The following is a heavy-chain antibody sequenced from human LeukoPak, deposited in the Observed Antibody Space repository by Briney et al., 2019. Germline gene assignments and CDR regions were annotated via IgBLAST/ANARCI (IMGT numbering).Heavy chain of an antibody. CDR2: ISWNSGSI. Sequence: PGGSLRLSCVGSGFTFDDYAMHWVRQAPGKGLEWVSGISWNSGSIGYADSVKGRFTISRDNAKNSLYLQMNSLRAEDTALYYCAKDRAYSSSWPTTFDYWGQGTLVTVSS. CDR3: AKDRAYSSSWPTTFDY. CDR1: GFTFDDYA. J-gene: IGHJ4*02. D-gene: IGHD6-13*01. V-gene: IGHV3-9*01.